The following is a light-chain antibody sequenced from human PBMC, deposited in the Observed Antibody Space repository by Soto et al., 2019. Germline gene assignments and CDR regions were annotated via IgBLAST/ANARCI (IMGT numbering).Light chain of an antibody. CDR2: DVN. V-gene: IGLV2-14*03. CDR3: TSWTTSATMI. Sequence: QSVLTQRASVSGSPGQSITISCTGTSSDIGAYNYVSWYQQHPGKAPKLMIYDVNIRPSGVSNRFSGSKSGNTASLTISGLQAEDEADYYCTSWTTSATMIFGGGTKVTVL. J-gene: IGLJ2*01. CDR1: SSDIGAYNY.